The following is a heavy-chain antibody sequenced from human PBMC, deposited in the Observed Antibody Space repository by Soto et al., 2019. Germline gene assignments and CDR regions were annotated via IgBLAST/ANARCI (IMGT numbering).Heavy chain of an antibody. V-gene: IGHV1-69*02. CDR2: IIPILGIA. CDR3: ARQLVQGDWFDP. J-gene: IGHJ5*02. D-gene: IGHD3-10*01. Sequence: QVQLVQSGAEVKKPGSSVKVSCKASGGTFSSYTISWVRQAPGQGLEWMGRIIPILGIANYAQKFQGRVTITAVKSTSTAYMELSRLRSDDTAVYYCARQLVQGDWFDPWGQGTLVTVSS. CDR1: GGTFSSYT.